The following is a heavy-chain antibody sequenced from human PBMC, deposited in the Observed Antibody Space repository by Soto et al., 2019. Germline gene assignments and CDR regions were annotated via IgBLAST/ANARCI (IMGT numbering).Heavy chain of an antibody. CDR3: ARDQLYSNDIIGRPLNVFDV. V-gene: IGHV3-48*01. Sequence: PGGSLRLSCAASGFPFRNYGMNWVRQAPGKGLEWVSYIGLGSSTKYYADSVEGRFTISRDNAKNSLYLQMNSLRAEYTAVYYSARDQLYSNDIIGRPLNVFDVWGQGTMVPVSS. D-gene: IGHD3-22*01. J-gene: IGHJ3*01. CDR2: IGLGSSTK. CDR1: GFPFRNYG.